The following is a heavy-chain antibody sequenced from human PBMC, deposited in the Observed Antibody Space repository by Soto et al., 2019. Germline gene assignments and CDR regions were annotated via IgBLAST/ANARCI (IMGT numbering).Heavy chain of an antibody. CDR3: AREGSYSAYNFAHGIQLWSFDF. CDR2: IFSSGST. J-gene: IGHJ4*02. Sequence: PSETLSLTCNVSGDSINTFYWSWVRQPAGKGLEWIGRIFSSGSTSFNPSLESRVAMSVDTSKNHFSLNLSSVTAADMAVYYCAREGSYSAYNFAHGIQLWSFDFWGQGALVTVSS. CDR1: GDSINTFY. D-gene: IGHD5-12*01. V-gene: IGHV4-4*07.